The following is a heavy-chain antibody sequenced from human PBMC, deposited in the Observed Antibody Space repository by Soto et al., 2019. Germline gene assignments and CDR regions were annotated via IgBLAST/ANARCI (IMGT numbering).Heavy chain of an antibody. J-gene: IGHJ4*02. CDR2: ISGSNIYT. V-gene: IGHV3-11*06. Sequence: GGSLRLSCGASGFTFSDYYMSWIRQAPGKGLEWVSYISGSNIYTNFPDSVKGRFTISRDNAKNSLYLQMNSLRAEDTAVYYCARPTGTYRDYYFDYWGQGTLVTVSS. D-gene: IGHD3-16*01. CDR1: GFTFSDYY. CDR3: ARPTGTYRDYYFDY.